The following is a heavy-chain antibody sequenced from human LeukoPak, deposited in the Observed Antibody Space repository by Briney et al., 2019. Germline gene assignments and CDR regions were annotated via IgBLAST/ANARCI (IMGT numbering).Heavy chain of an antibody. J-gene: IGHJ4*02. V-gene: IGHV1-2*02. CDR3: ARDREYRSSSYPLDY. D-gene: IGHD6-6*01. Sequence: GASVKVSCKASGYTFTGYYMHWVRQAPGQRLEWMGWVNPNSGGTNFAQKFQGRVTMTRDTSISTAYMELSRLRSDDTAVYFCARDREYRSSSYPLDYWGQGTLVTVSS. CDR1: GYTFTGYY. CDR2: VNPNSGGT.